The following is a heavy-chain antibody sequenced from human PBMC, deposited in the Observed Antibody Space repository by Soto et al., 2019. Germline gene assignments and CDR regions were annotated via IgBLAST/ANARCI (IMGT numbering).Heavy chain of an antibody. CDR2: IYYSGST. CDR3: ARLSTNYYDSSGYFDY. V-gene: IGHV4-59*01. Sequence: SETLSLTCTVSGGSISSYYWSWIRQPPGKGLEWIGYIYYSGSTNYNPSLKSRVTISVDTSKNQFSLKLSSVTAADTAVYYCARLSTNYYDSSGYFDYWGQGTLVTVSS. CDR1: GGSISSYY. J-gene: IGHJ4*02. D-gene: IGHD3-22*01.